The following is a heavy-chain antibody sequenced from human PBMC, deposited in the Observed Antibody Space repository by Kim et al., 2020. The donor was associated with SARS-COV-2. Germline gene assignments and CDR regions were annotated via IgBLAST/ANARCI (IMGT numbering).Heavy chain of an antibody. D-gene: IGHD3-3*01. CDR2: ISWNSGSI. CDR1: GFTFGDYA. CDR3: DNTLTTVFGVFLFYY. J-gene: IGHJ6*01. Sequence: GGSLRLSCAASGFTFGDYAMPWVRQAPGKGLEWVSGISWNSGSIGHADSVTGQFTITRDNDKNSLTLQMNSQSAETTATYYCDNTLTTVFGVFLFYY. V-gene: IGHV3-9*01.